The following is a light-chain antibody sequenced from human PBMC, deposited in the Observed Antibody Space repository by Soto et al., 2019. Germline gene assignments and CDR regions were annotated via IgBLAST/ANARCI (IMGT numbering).Light chain of an antibody. Sequence: IQLTQSPSSLSASVGDRVTITSRVSQGISSYLAWYQQKPGKAPKLLIYAASTLQSGVPSRFSGSGSGTDFTLTISSLQPEDFATYYCQQLNSYPLTFGGGTKVDI. CDR1: QGISSY. J-gene: IGKJ4*01. CDR2: AAS. V-gene: IGKV1-9*01. CDR3: QQLNSYPLT.